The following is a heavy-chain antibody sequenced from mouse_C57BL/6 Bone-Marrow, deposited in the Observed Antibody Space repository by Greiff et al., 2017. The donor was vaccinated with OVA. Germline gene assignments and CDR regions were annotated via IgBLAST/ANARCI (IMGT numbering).Heavy chain of an antibody. CDR1: GFSLTSYG. D-gene: IGHD2-4*01. CDR3: ARNSPSRDYDFAMDY. Sequence: QVHVKQSGPGLVQPSQSLSITCTVSGFSLTSYGVHWVRQSPGKGLEWLGVIWSGGSTDYNAAFISRLSISKDNSKSQVFFKMNSLQADDTAIYYCARNSPSRDYDFAMDYWGQGTSVTVSS. CDR2: IWSGGST. J-gene: IGHJ4*01. V-gene: IGHV2-2*01.